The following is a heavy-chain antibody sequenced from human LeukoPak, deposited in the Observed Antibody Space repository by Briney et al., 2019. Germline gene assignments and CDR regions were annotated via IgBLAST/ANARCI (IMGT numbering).Heavy chain of an antibody. V-gene: IGHV3-23*01. Sequence: PGGSLRLSCAASGLTFSNYALSWVRQAPGKGLEWVSALSSSGGNAKYADSVRGRFTISRDNSKSTVNLQMNSLTADDTAVYFCARDRIFYGSGSYYNDYWGQGTLVTVSP. CDR1: GLTFSNYA. J-gene: IGHJ4*02. CDR3: ARDRIFYGSGSYYNDY. D-gene: IGHD3-10*01. CDR2: LSSSGGNA.